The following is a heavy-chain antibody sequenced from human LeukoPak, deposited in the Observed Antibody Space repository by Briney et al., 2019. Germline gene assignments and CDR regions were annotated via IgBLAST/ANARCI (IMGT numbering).Heavy chain of an antibody. CDR1: GFTFSDHY. CDR2: ISSNGGST. CDR3: ARDPGEWELKYYFDY. D-gene: IGHD1-26*01. V-gene: IGHV3-64*01. Sequence: GGSLRLSCVASGFTFSDHYMDWVRQAPGKGLEYVSAISSNGGSTYYANSVKGRFTISRDNSKNTLYLQMGSLRAEDMAVYYCARDPGEWELKYYFDYWGQGTLVTVSS. J-gene: IGHJ4*02.